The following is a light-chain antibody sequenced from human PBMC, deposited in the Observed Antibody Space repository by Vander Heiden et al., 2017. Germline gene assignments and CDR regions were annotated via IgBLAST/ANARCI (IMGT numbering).Light chain of an antibody. V-gene: IGKV1-33*01. CDR1: QDITNY. CDR2: AAS. Sequence: DIQMTQSPSSLSASVGDRVTITCQASQDITNYLNWFQQKPGKAPKLLIYAASSLQSGVPSRFSGSGSGTDFTLTISRLQPEDFATYYCQQDDNVPRTFGQGTKVEIK. CDR3: QQDDNVPRT. J-gene: IGKJ1*01.